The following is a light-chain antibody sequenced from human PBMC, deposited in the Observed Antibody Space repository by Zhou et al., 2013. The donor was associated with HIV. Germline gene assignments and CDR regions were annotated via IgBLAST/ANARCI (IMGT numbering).Light chain of an antibody. CDR3: QQYKSFVLS. CDR2: KTS. J-gene: IGKJ4*01. Sequence: IQMTQSPSIVSASPGDRVTITCRANETVGRSLAWYQQKLGRAPKLLIYKTSSLDKGVPSRFSGSGSGTEFTLTIAGLQLDDLATYYCQQYKSFVLSFGGGTKVDIK. V-gene: IGKV1-5*03. CDR1: ETVGRS.